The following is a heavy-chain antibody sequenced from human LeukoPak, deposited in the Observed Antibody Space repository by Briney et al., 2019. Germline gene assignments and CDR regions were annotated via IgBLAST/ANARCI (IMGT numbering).Heavy chain of an antibody. V-gene: IGHV4-59*01. J-gene: IGHJ4*02. CDR2: IYYSGST. CDR1: GGSISSYY. Sequence: SETPSLTCTVSGGSISSYYWSWIRQPPGKGLEWIGYIYYSGSTNYNPSLKSRVTISVDTSKNQFSLKLSSVTAADTAVYYCARDSSSSWYGYFDYWGQGTLVTVSS. D-gene: IGHD6-13*01. CDR3: ARDSSSSWYGYFDY.